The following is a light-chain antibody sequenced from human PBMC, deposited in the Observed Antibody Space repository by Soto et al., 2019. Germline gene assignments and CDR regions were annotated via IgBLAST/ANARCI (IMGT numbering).Light chain of an antibody. CDR2: DAS. CDR3: QQRLMT. Sequence: TQATGTLSLSPGERATLSCRASQTVSSRFLTWYQQKPGQAPRLLIYDASSRATGIPARFSASGSGTDFTLTISSLEPEDFAVYYCQQRLMTFGQGTKVDIK. CDR1: QTVSSRF. J-gene: IGKJ1*01. V-gene: IGKV3D-20*02.